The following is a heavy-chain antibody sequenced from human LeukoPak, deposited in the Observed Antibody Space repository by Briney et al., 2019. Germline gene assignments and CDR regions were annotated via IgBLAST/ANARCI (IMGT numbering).Heavy chain of an antibody. CDR1: GVSISSSNSY. J-gene: IGHJ4*02. Sequence: SETLSLTCTVSGVSISSSNSYWGWIHQPPGKGLEWIGSIYYSGNTYYNASLKSQVSISIDTSKNQFSLKLTSVTAADTAVYYCARQTGSGLFILPGGQGTLVTVSS. V-gene: IGHV4-39*01. CDR3: ARQTGSGLFILP. D-gene: IGHD3/OR15-3a*01. CDR2: IYYSGNT.